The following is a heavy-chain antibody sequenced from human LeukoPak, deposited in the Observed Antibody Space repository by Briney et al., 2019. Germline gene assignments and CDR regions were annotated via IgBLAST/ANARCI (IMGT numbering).Heavy chain of an antibody. D-gene: IGHD3-3*01. J-gene: IGHJ5*02. CDR1: GGTFSSYA. CDR2: IIPIFGTA. CDR3: ARASPNYDFWSGSYNWFDP. V-gene: IGHV1-69*05. Sequence: GASVKVSCKASGGTFSSYAISWVRQAPGQGLEWMGGIIPIFGTANYAQKFQGRVTMTRDTSISTAYMELSRLRSDDTAVYYCARASPNYDFWSGSYNWFDPWGQGTLVTVSS.